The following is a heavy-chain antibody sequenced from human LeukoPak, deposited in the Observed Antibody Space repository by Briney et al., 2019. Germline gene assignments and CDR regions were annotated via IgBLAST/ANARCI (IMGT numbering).Heavy chain of an antibody. V-gene: IGHV3-23*01. Sequence: TGGSLRLSCAASGFPFSSYAMSWVRQAPGKGLEWVSAISGSGGSTYYTDSVKGRFTISRDNSKNTLWLQMNSLRAEDTAVYYCAKDGFLLWRGAFDIWGQGTMVTVSS. CDR1: GFPFSSYA. CDR3: AKDGFLLWRGAFDI. J-gene: IGHJ3*02. CDR2: ISGSGGST. D-gene: IGHD2-21*01.